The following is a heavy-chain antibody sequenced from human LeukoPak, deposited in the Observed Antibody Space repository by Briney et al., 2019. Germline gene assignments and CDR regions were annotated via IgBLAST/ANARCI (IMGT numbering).Heavy chain of an antibody. J-gene: IGHJ4*02. CDR3: AKDGPAAAGIDY. CDR1: GFTFSSYG. V-gene: IGHV3-30*18. Sequence: PGRSLRLSCAASGFTFSSYGMHWVRQAPGKGLEWVAVISYDGSNKYYADSVKGRFTISRDNSKNTLYLQMNSLRAEDTAVYYCAKDGPAAAGIDYWGQETLVTVSS. D-gene: IGHD6-13*01. CDR2: ISYDGSNK.